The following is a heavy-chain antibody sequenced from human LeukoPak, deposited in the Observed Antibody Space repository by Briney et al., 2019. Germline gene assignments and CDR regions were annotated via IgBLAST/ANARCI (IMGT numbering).Heavy chain of an antibody. CDR3: AREGDYGDNVDY. J-gene: IGHJ4*02. D-gene: IGHD4-17*01. Sequence: SETLSLTCTVSGGSISSYYWSWIRQPPGKGLEWIGYIYYSGSTNYNPSLKSRVTISVDTSKNQFSLKLSSVTAADTAVYYCAREGDYGDNVDYWGQGTLVAVSS. V-gene: IGHV4-59*12. CDR2: IYYSGST. CDR1: GGSISSYY.